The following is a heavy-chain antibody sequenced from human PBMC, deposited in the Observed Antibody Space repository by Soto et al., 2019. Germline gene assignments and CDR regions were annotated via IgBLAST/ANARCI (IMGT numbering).Heavy chain of an antibody. J-gene: IGHJ4*02. D-gene: IGHD6-6*01. CDR2: IFPGDSDT. CDR3: ARRVAAHPYFDF. Sequence: GESLKISCKGSGYIFANDWIAWVRQMPGKGLEWMGIIFPGDSDTRYSPSFQGQVTISADKSINTAYLQWSSLKASDTAVYYCARRVAAHPYFDFWGQGARGTVSA. V-gene: IGHV5-51*01. CDR1: GYIFANDW.